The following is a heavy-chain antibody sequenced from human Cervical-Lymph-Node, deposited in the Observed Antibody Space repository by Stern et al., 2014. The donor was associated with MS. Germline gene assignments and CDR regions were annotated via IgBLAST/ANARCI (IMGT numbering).Heavy chain of an antibody. Sequence: QLVQSGAEVKKPGSSAKVSCKASGGTFSSYAISWVRQAPGQGLEWMGGIIPIFGTANYAQKFQGRVTITADESTSTAYMELSSLRSEDTAVYYCARAYCGGDCYAYYYYYGMDVWGQGTTVTVSS. CDR3: ARAYCGGDCYAYYYYYGMDV. J-gene: IGHJ6*02. CDR2: IIPIFGTA. D-gene: IGHD2-21*02. CDR1: GGTFSSYA. V-gene: IGHV1-69*01.